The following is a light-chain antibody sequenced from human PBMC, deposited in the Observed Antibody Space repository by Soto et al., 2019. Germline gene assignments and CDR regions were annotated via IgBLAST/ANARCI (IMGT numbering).Light chain of an antibody. J-gene: IGKJ1*01. V-gene: IGKV3-20*01. CDR3: QQFGPSSQT. Sequence: MVLTQSPGTLSLSPGERATLSCRASQSVSSLYLAWYQQRPGQAHRLLIYGASSRATGIPDRFSGSGSGTDFTLTITRVEPEDFAVYYCQQFGPSSQTYGQGTKVESK. CDR2: GAS. CDR1: QSVSSLY.